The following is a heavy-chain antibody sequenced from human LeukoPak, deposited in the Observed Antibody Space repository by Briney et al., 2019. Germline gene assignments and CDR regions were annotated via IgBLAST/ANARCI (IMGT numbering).Heavy chain of an antibody. Sequence: GGSLRLSCAASGFTFSRYSMNWVRQAPGKGLEWISYISLGSGIISYADSVKGRFTISRDNSKNTLYLQMNSLRAEDTAVYYCASDRILDYWGQGTLVTVSS. CDR2: ISLGSGII. D-gene: IGHD2/OR15-2a*01. CDR1: GFTFSRYS. J-gene: IGHJ4*02. CDR3: ASDRILDY. V-gene: IGHV3-48*01.